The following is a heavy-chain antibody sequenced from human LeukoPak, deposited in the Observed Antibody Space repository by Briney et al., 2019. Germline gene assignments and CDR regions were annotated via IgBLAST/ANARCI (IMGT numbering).Heavy chain of an antibody. CDR3: AREGPSSSGYRQYEFDY. D-gene: IGHD3-22*01. CDR2: IYYSGST. V-gene: IGHV4-39*07. Sequence: SETLSLTCTVSGGSISSSSYYWGWIRQPPGKGLEWIGSIYYSGSTYYNPSLKSRVTISVDTSKNQFSLKLSSVTAADTAVYYCAREGPSSSGYRQYEFDYWGQGTLVTVSS. CDR1: GGSISSSSYY. J-gene: IGHJ4*02.